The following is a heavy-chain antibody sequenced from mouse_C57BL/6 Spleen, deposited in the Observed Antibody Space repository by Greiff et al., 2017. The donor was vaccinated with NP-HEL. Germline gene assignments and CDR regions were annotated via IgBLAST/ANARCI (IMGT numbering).Heavy chain of an antibody. CDR1: GYSFTDYN. J-gene: IGHJ4*01. Sequence: VHVKQSGPELVKPGASVKISCKASGYSFTDYNMNWVKQSNGKSLEWIGVINPNYGTTSYNQKFKGKATLTVDQSSSTAYMQLNSLTSEDSAVYYCARRGEYYGNVMDYWGQGTSVTVSS. V-gene: IGHV1-39*01. D-gene: IGHD2-1*01. CDR2: INPNYGTT. CDR3: ARRGEYYGNVMDY.